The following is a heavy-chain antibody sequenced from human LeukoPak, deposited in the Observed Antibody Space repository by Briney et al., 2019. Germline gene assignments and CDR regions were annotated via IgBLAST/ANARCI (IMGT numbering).Heavy chain of an antibody. Sequence: ASVKVSCTASGYTFTSYDINWVRQATGQGLEWMGWMNPNSGNTGYAQKFQGRVTMTRDTSISTAYMEVSRLISDDTAVYYCARVFGRQLPDYWGQGTLVTVSS. CDR1: GYTFTSYD. D-gene: IGHD1-26*01. J-gene: IGHJ4*02. CDR2: MNPNSGNT. V-gene: IGHV1-8*01. CDR3: ARVFGRQLPDY.